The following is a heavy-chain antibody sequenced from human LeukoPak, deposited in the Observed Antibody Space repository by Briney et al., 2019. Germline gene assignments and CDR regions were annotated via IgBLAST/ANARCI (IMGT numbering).Heavy chain of an antibody. J-gene: IGHJ4*02. CDR2: ISSNGGRT. V-gene: IGHV3-64*01. CDR1: GFSFRSYA. CDR3: AKDLGKGDY. Sequence: PGGSLRLSCAASGFSFRSYALHWVRQAPGKGLEYVSAISSNGGRTYYANSVKGRFTISRDTSKNTLYLQMGSLRAEDMAVYYCAKDLGKGDYWGQGTLVTVSS. D-gene: IGHD4-23*01.